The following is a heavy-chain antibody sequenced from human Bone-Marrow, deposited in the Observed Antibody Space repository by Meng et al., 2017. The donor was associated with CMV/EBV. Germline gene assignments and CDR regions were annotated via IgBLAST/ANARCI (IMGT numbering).Heavy chain of an antibody. J-gene: IGHJ5*02. CDR1: VYS. CDR3: ARGSPINYYDSSGYPLLNWFDP. Sequence: VYSWSWIRQPPGKGLDWIGYISHSGSTYYHPSLKRRVPISVDRSQNQFSLKLSSVTAADTAVYYCARGSPINYYDSSGYPLLNWFDPWGQGTLVTVSS. V-gene: IGHV4-30-2*01. CDR2: ISHSGST. D-gene: IGHD3-22*01.